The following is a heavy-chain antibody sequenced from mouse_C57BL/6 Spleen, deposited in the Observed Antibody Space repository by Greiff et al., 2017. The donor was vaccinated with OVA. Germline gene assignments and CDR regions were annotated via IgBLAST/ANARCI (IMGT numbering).Heavy chain of an antibody. J-gene: IGHJ3*01. CDR2: ISSGGDYI. CDR1: GFTFSSYA. CDR3: TRGYYGSSFFAY. Sequence: EVKVVESGEGLVKPGGSLKLSCAASGFTFSSYAMSWVRQTPEKRLEWVAYISSGGDYIYYADTVKGRFTISRDNARNTLYLQMSSLKSEDTAMDYWTRGYYGSSFFAYWGQGTLVTVSA. V-gene: IGHV5-9-1*02. D-gene: IGHD1-1*01.